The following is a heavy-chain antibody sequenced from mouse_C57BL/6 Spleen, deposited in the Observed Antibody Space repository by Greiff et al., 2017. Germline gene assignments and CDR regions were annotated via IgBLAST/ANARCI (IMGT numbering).Heavy chain of an antibody. D-gene: IGHD3-1*01. CDR2: IYPRSGNT. Sequence: QVQLQQSGAELARPGASVKLSCKASGYTFTSYGISWVKQRTGQGLEWIGEIYPRSGNTYYNEKFKCKATLTADKSSSTAYMELRSLTSEDSAVYFCARKNSGYFDVWGTGTTVTVSS. CDR3: ARKNSGYFDV. CDR1: GYTFTSYG. V-gene: IGHV1-81*01. J-gene: IGHJ1*03.